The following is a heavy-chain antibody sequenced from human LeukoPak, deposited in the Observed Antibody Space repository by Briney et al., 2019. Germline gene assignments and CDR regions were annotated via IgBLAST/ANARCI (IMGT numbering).Heavy chain of an antibody. CDR3: ARVESSYYFDN. D-gene: IGHD3-10*01. J-gene: IGHJ4*02. V-gene: IGHV5-51*01. CDR1: GYTFTSYW. CDR2: IYPGDSDT. Sequence: GESLKVSCKGSGYTFTSYWIGWVRQMPGKGLEWMGIIYPGDSDTRYSPSFQGQVTISADKSISTAYLQWSSLKASDTAMYYCARVESSYYFDNWGQGTLVTVSS.